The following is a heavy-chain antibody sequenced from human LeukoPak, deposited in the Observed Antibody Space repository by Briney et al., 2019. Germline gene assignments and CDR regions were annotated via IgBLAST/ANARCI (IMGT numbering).Heavy chain of an antibody. D-gene: IGHD6-19*01. V-gene: IGHV3-15*01. CDR1: GFTFSSYA. J-gene: IGHJ4*02. CDR3: TTGLSRSSGWYLGLDY. Sequence: GGSLRLSCAASGFTFSSYAMSWVRQAPGKGLEWVGRIKSKTDGGTTDYAAPVKGRFTISRDDSKNTLYLQMNSLKTEDTAVYYCTTGLSRSSGWYLGLDYWGRGTLVTVSS. CDR2: IKSKTDGGTT.